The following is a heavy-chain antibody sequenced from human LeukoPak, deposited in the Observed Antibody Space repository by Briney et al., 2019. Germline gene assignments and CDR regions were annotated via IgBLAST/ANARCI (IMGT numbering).Heavy chain of an antibody. D-gene: IGHD6-19*01. Sequence: SETLSLTCAVYGGSFSGYYWSWIRQPPGKGLEWIGEINHSGGTKYNPSLKSRVTISVDTSKNQFSLKLSSVTAADTAMYYCARHASVAVTNFFDYWGQGTLVTVSS. CDR3: ARHASVAVTNFFDY. CDR1: GGSFSGYY. CDR2: INHSGGT. V-gene: IGHV4-34*01. J-gene: IGHJ4*02.